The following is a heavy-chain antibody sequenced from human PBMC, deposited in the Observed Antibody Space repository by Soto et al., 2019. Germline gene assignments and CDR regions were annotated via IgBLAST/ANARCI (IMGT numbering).Heavy chain of an antibody. J-gene: IGHJ5*02. CDR1: GFTFSSYG. CDR3: ARGAIAAAGNIKTFLGLDP. CDR2: IWYDGSNK. D-gene: IGHD6-13*01. Sequence: PGGSLRLSCAASGFTFSSYGMHWVRQAPGKGLEWVAVIWYDGSNKYYADSVKGRFTISRDNSKNTLYLQMNSLRAEDTAVYYCARGAIAAAGNIKTFLGLDPWGQGTLVTVSS. V-gene: IGHV3-33*01.